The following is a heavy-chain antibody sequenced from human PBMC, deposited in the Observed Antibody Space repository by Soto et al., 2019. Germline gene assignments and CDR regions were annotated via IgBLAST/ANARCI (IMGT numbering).Heavy chain of an antibody. CDR2: TYYRSKWYN. D-gene: IGHD6-13*01. J-gene: IGHJ5*01. Sequence: PSQTLSLTCAISGDSVSSNSAAWNWIRQSPSRGLEWLGRTYYRSKWYNDYAVSVKRRITINPDTSKNQFSLQLNSVTPEDTAVYYCARDGGVYSSSWQNWFDTWGQGTVVTVSS. CDR3: ARDGGVYSSSWQNWFDT. CDR1: GDSVSSNSAA. V-gene: IGHV6-1*01.